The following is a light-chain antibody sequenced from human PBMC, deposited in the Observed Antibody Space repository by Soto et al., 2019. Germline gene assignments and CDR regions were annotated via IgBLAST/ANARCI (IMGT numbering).Light chain of an antibody. Sequence: EIVMTQSPATLSVSPGERATLSCRASQSVSSNLAWYQQKPGQAPRLLIYGASTRATGIPARFSGSRSGTEFTITISSLQSEDFAVYYCQQYNNWPPRTFGQGTKVEIK. V-gene: IGKV3-15*01. CDR1: QSVSSN. CDR3: QQYNNWPPRT. CDR2: GAS. J-gene: IGKJ1*01.